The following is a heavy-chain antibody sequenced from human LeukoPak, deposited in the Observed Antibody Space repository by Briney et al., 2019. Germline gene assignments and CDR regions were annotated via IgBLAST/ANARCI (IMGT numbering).Heavy chain of an antibody. D-gene: IGHD1-1*01. Sequence: GGSLRLSCAASGFTFSRYWMTWVRQAPGKGLEWLANIKEDGSENSYVESVKGRFTISRDNAKNSLYLRLNSLRAEDTAVYFCARQRYSDYWGQGTLVTVSS. J-gene: IGHJ4*02. V-gene: IGHV3-7*01. CDR2: IKEDGSEN. CDR1: GFTFSRYW. CDR3: ARQRYSDY.